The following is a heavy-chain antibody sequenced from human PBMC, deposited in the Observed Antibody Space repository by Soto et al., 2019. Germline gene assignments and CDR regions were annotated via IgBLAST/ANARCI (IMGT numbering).Heavy chain of an antibody. CDR3: AKSTLPDRGYSGYIDLYYFDY. J-gene: IGHJ4*02. CDR2: ISGSGGST. D-gene: IGHD5-12*01. V-gene: IGHV3-23*01. CDR1: GFTFSSYA. Sequence: EVQLLESGGGLVQPGGSLRLSCAASGFTFSSYAMSWVRQAPGKGLEWVSAISGSGGSTYYADSVKGRFTNSRDNSKNTLYLEMNSLRAEATAVYYCAKSTLPDRGYSGYIDLYYFDYWGQGTLVTVSS.